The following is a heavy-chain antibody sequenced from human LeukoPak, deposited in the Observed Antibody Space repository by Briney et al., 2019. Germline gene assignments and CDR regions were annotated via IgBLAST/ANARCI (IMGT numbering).Heavy chain of an antibody. CDR3: ARRSGVPAGFSFDY. D-gene: IGHD2-2*01. CDR1: GGSISSYY. Sequence: PSETLSLTCTVSGGSISSYYWSWIRQPPGKGLEWIGYIYYRGSTNYNPSLKSRVTISVDTSKNQFSLKLSSVTAADTAVYYCARRSGVPAGFSFDYWGQGTLVTVSS. J-gene: IGHJ4*02. V-gene: IGHV4-59*01. CDR2: IYYRGST.